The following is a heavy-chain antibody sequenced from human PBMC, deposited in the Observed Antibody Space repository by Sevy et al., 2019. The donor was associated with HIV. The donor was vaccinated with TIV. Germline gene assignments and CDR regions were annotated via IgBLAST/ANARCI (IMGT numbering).Heavy chain of an antibody. CDR1: GYTFTSYD. Sequence: KAGASVKVSCKASGYTFTSYDINWVRQATGQGLEWMGWMNPNSGNTGYAQKFQGRVTITRNTSISTAYMELSSLRSEDTAVYYCATAECSSTSCYGSEYYYGMDVWGQGTTVTVSS. V-gene: IGHV1-8*03. CDR2: MNPNSGNT. J-gene: IGHJ6*02. CDR3: ATAECSSTSCYGSEYYYGMDV. D-gene: IGHD2-2*01.